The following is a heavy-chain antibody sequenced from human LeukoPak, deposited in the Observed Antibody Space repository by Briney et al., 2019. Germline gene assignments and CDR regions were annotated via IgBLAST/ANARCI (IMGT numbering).Heavy chain of an antibody. Sequence: GASVKVSCKASGYTFTGYYMHWVRQAPGQGLEWMGWINPNSGGTNYAQKFQGRVTMTRDTSISTAYMELSRLRSDDTAVYYCARGRPVYGSGSFLYWGQGTLVTVSS. D-gene: IGHD3-10*01. V-gene: IGHV1-2*02. CDR1: GYTFTGYY. CDR3: ARGRPVYGSGSFLY. J-gene: IGHJ4*02. CDR2: INPNSGGT.